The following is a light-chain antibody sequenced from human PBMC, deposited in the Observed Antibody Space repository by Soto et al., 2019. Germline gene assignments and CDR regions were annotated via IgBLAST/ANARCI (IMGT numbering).Light chain of an antibody. CDR1: QSINTW. CDR3: QQYNRYWT. Sequence: DIQMTQSPSTLSASVGDRVTISCRASQSINTWLAWYQRRPGKAPKLLIYKASNLETGVPSRFSGSGSGTEFTLTISSLEPDDFATYYCQQYNRYWTFGQGTKVEMK. J-gene: IGKJ1*01. V-gene: IGKV1-5*03. CDR2: KAS.